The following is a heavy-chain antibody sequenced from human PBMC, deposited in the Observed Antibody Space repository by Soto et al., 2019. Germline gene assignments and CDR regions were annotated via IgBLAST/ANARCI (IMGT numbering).Heavy chain of an antibody. V-gene: IGHV4-30-4*01. J-gene: IGHJ6*02. CDR2: IYYSGST. CDR1: GGSISSGDYY. Sequence: QVQLQESGPGLVKPSQTLSLTCTVSGGSISSGDYYWSWIRQPPGKGLEWIGYIYYSGSTYYNPYLKSRVTISVDTSKNQFSLKLSSVTAADTAVYYCARGILQEYYYYGMDVWGQGTTVTVSS. D-gene: IGHD1-1*01. CDR3: ARGILQEYYYYGMDV.